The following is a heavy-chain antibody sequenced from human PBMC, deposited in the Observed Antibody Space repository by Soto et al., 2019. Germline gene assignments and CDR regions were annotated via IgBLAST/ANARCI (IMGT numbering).Heavy chain of an antibody. Sequence: GGSLRLSCAASGFSFSDYHMTWIRQAPGKGLEWVSYISSSGSSAFYGDSVKGRITMSRDNAKKSLYLQMISLRADDTAVYYCARVFKSGGSIDYWGKGILVTVAS. V-gene: IGHV3-11*01. CDR2: ISSSGSSA. CDR3: ARVFKSGGSIDY. J-gene: IGHJ4*02. CDR1: GFSFSDYH. D-gene: IGHD2-15*01.